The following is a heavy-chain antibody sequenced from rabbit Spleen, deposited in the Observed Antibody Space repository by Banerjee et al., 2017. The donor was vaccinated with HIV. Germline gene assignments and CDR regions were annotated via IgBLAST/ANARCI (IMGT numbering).Heavy chain of an antibody. D-gene: IGHD4-1*01. Sequence: QEQLVETGGGLVQPEGSLTLTCTASGFSFSNKAVMCWVRQAPGKGLEWIACIYTGSSGTTYYASWAKGRFAVSKTSPTTVTLQMTSLTAADMATYFCARVSESSGWGEDLWGPGTLVTVS. J-gene: IGHJ4*01. CDR3: ARVSESSGWGEDL. V-gene: IGHV1S45*01. CDR1: GFSFSNKAV. CDR2: IYTGSSGTT.